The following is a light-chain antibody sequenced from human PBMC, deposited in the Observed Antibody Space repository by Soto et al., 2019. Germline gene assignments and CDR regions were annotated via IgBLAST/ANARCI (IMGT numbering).Light chain of an antibody. V-gene: IGKV3-11*01. CDR2: DAS. CDR1: QSVGSY. J-gene: IGKJ2*02. CDR3: QQRSNWPPGGT. Sequence: EIVLTQSPVTLSLSPGERGTLSCRASQSVGSYLAWYQHKPGQPPRLLIYDASNRATGIPARFSGSGSGTDFTLTISSLEPEDFAVYYCQQRSNWPPGGTFGQGTKVDIK.